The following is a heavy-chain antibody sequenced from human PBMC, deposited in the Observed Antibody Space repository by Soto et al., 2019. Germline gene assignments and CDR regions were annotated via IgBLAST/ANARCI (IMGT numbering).Heavy chain of an antibody. D-gene: IGHD6-13*01. CDR3: AKDRAYSSSWPNWFDP. Sequence: GGSLRLSCAAPGFTFSSDAMSWVRQAPGKGLEWVSAISGSGGGTYYADSVKGRFTISRDNSKNTLYLQMNSLRAEDTAVYYCAKDRAYSSSWPNWFDPYGQGTLVTVSS. CDR1: GFTFSSDA. J-gene: IGHJ5*02. CDR2: ISGSGGGT. V-gene: IGHV3-23*01.